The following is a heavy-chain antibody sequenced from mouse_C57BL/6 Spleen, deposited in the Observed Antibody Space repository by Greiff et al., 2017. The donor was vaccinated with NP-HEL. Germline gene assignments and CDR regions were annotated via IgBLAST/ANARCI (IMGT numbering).Heavy chain of an antibody. V-gene: IGHV1-69*01. CDR2: IDPSDSYT. J-gene: IGHJ3*01. Sequence: VQLQQPGAELVMPGASVKLSCKASGYTFTSYWMHWVKQRPGQGLEWIGEIDPSDSYTNYNQKFKGKSTLTVDKSSSTAYMQLSSLTSEDSAVYYCARGFPLFAYWGQGTLVTVSA. CDR1: GYTFTSYW. CDR3: ARGFPLFAY.